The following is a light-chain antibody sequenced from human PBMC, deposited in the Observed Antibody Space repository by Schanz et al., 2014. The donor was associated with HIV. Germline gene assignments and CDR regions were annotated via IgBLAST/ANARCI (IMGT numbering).Light chain of an antibody. CDR2: EGS. Sequence: QSVLTQPASVSGSXXXSXTISCTGTXXDVGSYNLVSWYQQYPGKVPKLLIYEGSKRPSGVSNRFSGSKSGDTASLTISGLQAEDEADYYCCSYVGSRSWVFGAGTKLTVL. J-gene: IGLJ3*02. CDR1: XXDVGSYNL. CDR3: CSYVGSRSWV. V-gene: IGLV2-23*01.